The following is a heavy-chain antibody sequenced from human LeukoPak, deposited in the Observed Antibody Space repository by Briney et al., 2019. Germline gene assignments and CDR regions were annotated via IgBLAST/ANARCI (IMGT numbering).Heavy chain of an antibody. CDR3: AKGRDRYGYGDFDF. CDR1: RFTFSNYA. CDR2: IGDGGRT. D-gene: IGHD5-18*01. J-gene: IGHJ4*02. V-gene: IGHV3-23*01. Sequence: GGSLRLSCAASRFTFSNYAMSWVRQAPGKGLEWVSVIGDGGRTYYADSVKGRFTISRDNSKNTLYLQMNTLRAEDTALYYCAKGRDRYGYGDFDFWGQGTLVTVSS.